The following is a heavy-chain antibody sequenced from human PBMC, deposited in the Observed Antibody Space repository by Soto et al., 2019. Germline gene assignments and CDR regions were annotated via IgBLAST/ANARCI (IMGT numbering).Heavy chain of an antibody. V-gene: IGHV4-34*01. Sequence: SETLSLTCAVYGGSFSGYYWSWIRQPPGKGLEWIGEINHSGSTNYNPSLKSRVTISVDTSKNQFSLKLSSVTAADTAVYYCARGLAAAGTSALPDYWGQGTLVTVSS. D-gene: IGHD6-13*01. CDR1: GGSFSGYY. CDR3: ARGLAAAGTSALPDY. CDR2: INHSGST. J-gene: IGHJ4*02.